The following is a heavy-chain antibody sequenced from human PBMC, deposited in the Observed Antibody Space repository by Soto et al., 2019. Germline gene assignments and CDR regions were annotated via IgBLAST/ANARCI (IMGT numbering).Heavy chain of an antibody. J-gene: IGHJ4*02. V-gene: IGHV1-3*01. CDR3: ARRLSGSYPDY. CDR2: INAGNGNT. D-gene: IGHD1-26*01. CDR1: GYTFTSYA. Sequence: ASVKVSWKHSGYTFTSYAMHWVRQAPGQRLEWMGWINAGNGNTKYSQKFQGRVTITRDTSASTAYMELSSLRSEDTAVYYCARRLSGSYPDYWGQGTLVTVSS.